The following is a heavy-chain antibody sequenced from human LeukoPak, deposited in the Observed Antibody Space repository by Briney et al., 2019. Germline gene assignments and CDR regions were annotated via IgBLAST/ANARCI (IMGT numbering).Heavy chain of an antibody. CDR2: IRYDGSNK. D-gene: IGHD4-23*01. CDR1: GFTFSSYG. Sequence: AGGSLRLSCAASGFTFSSYGMHWVRQAPGKGLEWVAFIRYDGSNKYYADSVKGRFTISRDNSKNTLYLQMNSLRAEDTAVYYCAKYLSSYGGSDYWGQGTLVTVSS. CDR3: AKYLSSYGGSDY. J-gene: IGHJ4*02. V-gene: IGHV3-30*02.